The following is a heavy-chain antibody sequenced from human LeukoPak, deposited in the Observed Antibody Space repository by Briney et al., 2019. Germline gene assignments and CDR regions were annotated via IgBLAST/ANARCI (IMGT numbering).Heavy chain of an antibody. D-gene: IGHD1-7*01. J-gene: IGHJ4*02. CDR2: IYYSGST. CDR3: TRRRNYLSHFDY. Sequence: SETLSLTCTVSGGSISSSSYYWGWIRQPPGKGLEWIGSIYYSGSTYYNPSLKSRVTISVDTSKNQFSLKLSSVTAADTAVYYCTRRRNYLSHFDYWGQGTLVTVSS. CDR1: GGSISSSSYY. V-gene: IGHV4-39*07.